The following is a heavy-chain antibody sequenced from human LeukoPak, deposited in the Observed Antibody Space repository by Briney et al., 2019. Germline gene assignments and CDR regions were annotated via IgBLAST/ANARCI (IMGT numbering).Heavy chain of an antibody. V-gene: IGHV3-9*01. CDR3: ARGRPHGNDY. J-gene: IGHJ4*02. D-gene: IGHD4-23*01. CDR1: GFTFDDYA. CDR2: ISWNSGSV. Sequence: GGSLRLSCAASGFTFDDYAMHWVRQAPGKGLEWVSGISWNSGSVGYADSVKGRFTISRDNAKNTLYLQMNSLRVEDTAVYYCARGRPHGNDYWGQGTLVTVSS.